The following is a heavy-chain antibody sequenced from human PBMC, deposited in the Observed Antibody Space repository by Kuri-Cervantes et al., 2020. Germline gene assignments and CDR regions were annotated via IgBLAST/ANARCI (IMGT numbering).Heavy chain of an antibody. CDR3: AGHESDELPPPFATGSSESSWFDP. J-gene: IGHJ5*02. CDR2: IYYSGST. D-gene: IGHD3-9*01. CDR1: GGSISSSSYY. V-gene: IGHV4-39*01. Sequence: SETLSLTCTVSGGSISSSSYYWGWIRQPPGKGLEWIGSIYYSGSTYSNPSLKSRVTISVDTSKNQFSLKLSSVTAADTAVYYCAGHESDELPPPFATGSSESSWFDPWGQGTLVTVSS.